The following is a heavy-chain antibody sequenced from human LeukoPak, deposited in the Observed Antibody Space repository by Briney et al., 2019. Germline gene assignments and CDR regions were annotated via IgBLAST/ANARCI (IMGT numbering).Heavy chain of an antibody. CDR2: INHSGST. CDR1: GGSFSGYY. CDR3: ARDPNSGGNSNY. Sequence: PSETLSLTCAVYGGSFSGYYWSWIRQPPGKGLEWIGEINHSGSTNYNPSLKSRVTISVDTSKNQFSLKLSSVTAADTAVYYCARDPNSGGNSNYWGQGTLVTVSS. J-gene: IGHJ4*02. V-gene: IGHV4-34*01. D-gene: IGHD4-23*01.